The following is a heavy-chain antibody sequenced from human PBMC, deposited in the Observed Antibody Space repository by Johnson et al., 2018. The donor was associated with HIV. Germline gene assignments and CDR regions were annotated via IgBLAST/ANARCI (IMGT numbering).Heavy chain of an antibody. CDR2: LSYAGGNK. CDR1: GFTFSNHG. J-gene: IGHJ3*02. V-gene: IGHV3-30*03. Sequence: QVQLVESGGDVVQPGRSQRLSCAASGFTFSNHGMHWVRQAPGKGLEWVAVLSYAGGNKYYVDSVKGRFTISRDNAKNSLYLQMNSLRAEDTAVYYCARDRDSIVGVPYAFDIWGQGTMVTVSS. D-gene: IGHD1-26*01. CDR3: ARDRDSIVGVPYAFDI.